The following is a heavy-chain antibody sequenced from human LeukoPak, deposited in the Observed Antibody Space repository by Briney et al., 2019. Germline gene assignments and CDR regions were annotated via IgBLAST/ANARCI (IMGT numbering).Heavy chain of an antibody. CDR3: ARDVYYYDSSGRYYFDY. CDR2: IHTSGST. D-gene: IGHD3-22*01. J-gene: IGHJ4*02. CDR1: GGSLSSYY. V-gene: IGHV4-4*07. Sequence: SETLSLTCTLSGGSLSSYYWSWIRQPAGRGLEWIGRIHTSGSTNYNPSLKSRVTMSLDTPQNQSSLNLTTVAAADTPVYSCARDVYYYDSSGRYYFDYWGQGTLVTVSS.